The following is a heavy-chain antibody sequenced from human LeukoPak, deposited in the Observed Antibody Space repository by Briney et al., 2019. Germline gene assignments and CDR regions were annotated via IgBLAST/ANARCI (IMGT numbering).Heavy chain of an antibody. J-gene: IGHJ4*02. CDR2: IYDSGST. D-gene: IGHD3-22*01. CDR1: GGSISSGNW. V-gene: IGHV4-4*02. Sequence: SGTLSLTCAVSGGSISSGNWWSWVRQPPGKGLEWIGEIYDSGSTNYSPSLESRVTMSVDKSKNQFSLTLRSVTAADTAVYYCARADSRGFYAFDYWGQGTLVPVSS. CDR3: ARADSRGFYAFDY.